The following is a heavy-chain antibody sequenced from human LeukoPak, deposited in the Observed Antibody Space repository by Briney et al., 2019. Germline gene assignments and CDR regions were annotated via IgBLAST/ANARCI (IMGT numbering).Heavy chain of an antibody. CDR2: INWNGGST. D-gene: IGHD4-17*01. Sequence: PGGSLRLSCAASGFTFSTYAMDWVRQAPGKGLEWVSGINWNGGSTGYADSVKGRFTISRDNAKNSLYLQMNSLRAEDTALYYCASSGYGDYSGFWDYWGQGTLVTVSS. J-gene: IGHJ4*02. CDR3: ASSGYGDYSGFWDY. CDR1: GFTFSTYA. V-gene: IGHV3-20*04.